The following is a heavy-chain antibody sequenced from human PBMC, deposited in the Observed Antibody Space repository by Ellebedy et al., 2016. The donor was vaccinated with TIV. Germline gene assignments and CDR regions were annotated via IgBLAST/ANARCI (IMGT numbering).Heavy chain of an antibody. CDR2: IYYSGST. Sequence: MPSETLSLTCTVSGGSISSYYWSWIRQPPGKGLEWIGYIYYSGSTNYNPSLKSRVTISVDTSKNQFSLKLSSVTAADTAVYYCATDYGSANFDYWGQGTLVTVSS. D-gene: IGHD3-10*01. J-gene: IGHJ4*02. V-gene: IGHV4-59*08. CDR3: ATDYGSANFDY. CDR1: GGSISSYY.